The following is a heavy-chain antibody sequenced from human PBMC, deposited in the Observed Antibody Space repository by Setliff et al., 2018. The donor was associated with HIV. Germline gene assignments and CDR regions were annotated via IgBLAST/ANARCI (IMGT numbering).Heavy chain of an antibody. D-gene: IGHD3-22*01. CDR3: VRDPASSAYYARFDY. CDR1: GFSFSNDV. V-gene: IGHV3-21*01. CDR2: ISSSSSYI. J-gene: IGHJ4*02. Sequence: PGGSLRLSCAASGFSFSNDVMHWVRQAPGKGLEWVSSISSSSSYIYYADSVKGRFTISRDNFMDTVSLQMNSLRAEDTAVYYCVRDPASSAYYARFDYWGQGTLVTVSS.